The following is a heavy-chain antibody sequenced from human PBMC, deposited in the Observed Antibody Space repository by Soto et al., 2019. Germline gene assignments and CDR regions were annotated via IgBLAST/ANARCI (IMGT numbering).Heavy chain of an antibody. V-gene: IGHV4-31*03. CDR1: GGSISSGGYY. CDR3: ARDSEGSGPFDY. CDR2: IYYSGST. D-gene: IGHD3-10*01. Sequence: QVQLQESCPGLVKPSQTRSLTCTVSGGSISSGGYYWSWIRQHPGKGLEWIGYIYYSGSTYYNPSLKRRVTISVDTSKNQFSLKLSSVTAADTAVYYCARDSEGSGPFDYWGQGTLVTVSS. J-gene: IGHJ4*02.